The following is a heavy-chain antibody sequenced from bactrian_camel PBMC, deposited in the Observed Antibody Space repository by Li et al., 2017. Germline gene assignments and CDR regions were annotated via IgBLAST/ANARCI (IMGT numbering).Heavy chain of an antibody. CDR3: ATHRKPGSWAQFAY. Sequence: HVQLVESGGGLVQPGGSLRVSCAASGFTFSSYYMSWVRQAPGKRLEWVSVIYSDGSTTYYPDSVKGRFTISRDNAENTVYLQMNTPKSEDTALYYCATHRKPGSWAQFAYWGQGTQVTVS. J-gene: IGHJ6*01. D-gene: IGHD6*01. CDR2: IYSDGSTT. CDR1: GFTFSSYY. V-gene: IGHV3-2*01.